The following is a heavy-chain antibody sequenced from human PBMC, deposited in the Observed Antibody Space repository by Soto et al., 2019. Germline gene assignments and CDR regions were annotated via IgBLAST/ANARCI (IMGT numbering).Heavy chain of an antibody. J-gene: IGHJ6*02. D-gene: IGHD4-4*01. V-gene: IGHV4-59*01. Sequence: PSETLSLTCTVSGGSISSFCWSWIRQPPGQGLEWIGYICGGGTTKYNPSLKSRVTMSVDTSKTQFSLKLTSVTAADTAVYYCARVGSKSFYYATDVWGQGTTVTVSS. CDR1: GGSISSFC. CDR2: ICGGGTT. CDR3: ARVGSKSFYYATDV.